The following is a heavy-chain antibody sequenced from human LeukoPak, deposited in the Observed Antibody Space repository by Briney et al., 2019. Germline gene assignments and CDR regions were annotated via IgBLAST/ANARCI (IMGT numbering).Heavy chain of an antibody. D-gene: IGHD3-9*01. J-gene: IGHJ4*02. CDR2: IIPIFGTA. V-gene: IGHV1-69*06. CDR3: ATHYDILTGYQRYFDY. CDR1: GGTFSGYA. Sequence: SVKVSCKASGGTFSGYAISWVRQAPGQGLEWMGGIIPIFGTANYAQKFQGRVTITADKSTSKAYMELSSLRSEDTAVYYCATHYDILTGYQRYFDYWGQGTLVTVSS.